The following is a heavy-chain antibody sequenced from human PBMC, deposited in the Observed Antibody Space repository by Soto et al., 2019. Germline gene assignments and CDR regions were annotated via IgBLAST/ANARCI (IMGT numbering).Heavy chain of an antibody. Sequence: ASVKVSCKASGYTFTSYGISWVRQAPGQGLEWMGWISAYNGNTNYAQKLQGRVTMTTDTSTSTAYMELRSLRSDDTAVYYCARVVSGSTMTTSGNWFDPWGQGTLVTVSS. J-gene: IGHJ5*02. CDR1: GYTFTSYG. CDR2: ISAYNGNT. D-gene: IGHD4-17*01. CDR3: ARVVSGSTMTTSGNWFDP. V-gene: IGHV1-18*01.